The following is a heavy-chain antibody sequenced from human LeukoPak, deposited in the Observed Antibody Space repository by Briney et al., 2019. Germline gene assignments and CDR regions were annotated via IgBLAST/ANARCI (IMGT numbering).Heavy chain of an antibody. V-gene: IGHV3-21*01. J-gene: IGHJ3*02. CDR2: ISSSRSYI. CDR3: ARGTGPDAFDI. D-gene: IGHD2-8*02. Sequence: PGGSLRLSCAASGFTFRSYSMNCVRQAPGKGREGGSSISSSRSYIYYADSVKGRFTISRDNAKNSLYLQMNSLRAEDTAVYYCARGTGPDAFDIWGQGTMVTVSS. CDR1: GFTFRSYS.